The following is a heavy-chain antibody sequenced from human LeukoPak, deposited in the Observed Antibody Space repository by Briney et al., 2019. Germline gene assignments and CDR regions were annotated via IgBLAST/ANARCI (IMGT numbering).Heavy chain of an antibody. CDR1: GGSISSGGYS. J-gene: IGHJ6*02. Sequence: PSQTLSLTCAVSGGSISSGGYSWSWIRQPPGKGLEWIGYIYYSGSTYYNPSLKSRVTISVDTSKNQFSLKLSSVTAADTAVYYCARGSIMITFSPMDVWGQGTTVTVSS. V-gene: IGHV4-31*11. CDR3: ARGSIMITFSPMDV. D-gene: IGHD3-16*01. CDR2: IYYSGST.